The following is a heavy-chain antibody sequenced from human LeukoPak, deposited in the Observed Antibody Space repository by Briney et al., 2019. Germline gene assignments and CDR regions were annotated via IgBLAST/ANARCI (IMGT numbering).Heavy chain of an antibody. J-gene: IGHJ4*02. D-gene: IGHD5-12*01. CDR3: AKSLRRGYDYGPFDY. Sequence: TGGSLRLSCAASGFTFSSYGMHWVRQAPGKGLEWVAVISYDGSNKYYADSVKGRFTISRDNSKNTLYLQMNSLRAEDTAVYYCAKSLRRGYDYGPFDYWGQGTLVTVSS. CDR2: ISYDGSNK. CDR1: GFTFSSYG. V-gene: IGHV3-30*18.